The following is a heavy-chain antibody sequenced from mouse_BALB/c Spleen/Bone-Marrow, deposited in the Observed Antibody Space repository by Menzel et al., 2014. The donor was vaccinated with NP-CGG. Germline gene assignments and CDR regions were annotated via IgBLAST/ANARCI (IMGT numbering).Heavy chain of an antibody. V-gene: IGHV1-80*01. Sequence: VQLQQSGAELVRPGSSVKISCKASGYAFSIYWMNWVKQRPGQCLEWIGQIYPGDDDTDYNGKFKGKATLTADRSSSTAYMQLNSLTSEDSAVYFCARGGISIDYWGQGTTLTVSS. J-gene: IGHJ2*01. CDR2: IYPGDDDT. CDR3: ARGGISIDY. CDR1: GYAFSIYW.